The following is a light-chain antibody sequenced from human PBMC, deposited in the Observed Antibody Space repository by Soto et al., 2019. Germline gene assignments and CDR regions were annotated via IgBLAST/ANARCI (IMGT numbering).Light chain of an antibody. J-gene: IGKJ3*01. Sequence: DIQMTQSPSSLSASVGDRVTSTCQASQGISNNLNWYQHKVGKAPKLLIYDASNLETGVPSRFSGSGSGTDFTFTINSLQSEDIGTYYCQQYADLPFTFGPGTKVAIK. CDR2: DAS. CDR1: QGISNN. V-gene: IGKV1-33*01. CDR3: QQYADLPFT.